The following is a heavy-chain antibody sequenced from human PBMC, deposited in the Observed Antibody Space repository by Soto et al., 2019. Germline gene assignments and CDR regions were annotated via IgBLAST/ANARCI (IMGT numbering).Heavy chain of an antibody. CDR2: ISSNGGST. CDR1: GFTFSSYA. J-gene: IGHJ3*02. D-gene: IGHD3-16*02. CDR3: ARVYYDYIWGSYRYPGAFDI. V-gene: IGHV3-64*01. Sequence: GGSLRLSCAASGFTFSSYAMHWVRQAPGKGLEYVSAISSNGGSTYYANSVKGRFTISRDNSKNTLYLQMGSLRAEDMAVYYCARVYYDYIWGSYRYPGAFDIWGQGTMVTVS.